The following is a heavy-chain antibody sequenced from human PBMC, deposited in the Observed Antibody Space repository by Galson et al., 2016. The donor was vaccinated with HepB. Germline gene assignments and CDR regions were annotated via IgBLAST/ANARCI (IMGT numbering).Heavy chain of an antibody. CDR1: GGSITTSDW. D-gene: IGHD5-12*01. Sequence: ETLSLTCAVSGGSITTSDWWSWVRQPPGQGLEWIGQVFRSGRVNYTPSLATRVTISIDTSNNYFPLRLTSVTAADTARYFCARQYRGGPSDYWGQGTLVIVSS. CDR2: VFRSGRV. J-gene: IGHJ4*02. CDR3: ARQYRGGPSDY. V-gene: IGHV4/OR15-8*01.